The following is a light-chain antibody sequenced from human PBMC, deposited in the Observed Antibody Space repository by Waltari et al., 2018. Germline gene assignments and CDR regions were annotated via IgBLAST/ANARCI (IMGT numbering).Light chain of an antibody. J-gene: IGLJ3*02. CDR3: CSYADGTTSV. V-gene: IGLV2-23*02. Sequence: QSALTQPDSVSGSPGQSITISCTGTSSDLGANNLVSWYQKHPGKAPKVIIYGVTVRPSVVSDRFSGSKSANTASLTISGLQAEDEADYYCCSYADGTTSVFGGGTKVTVL. CDR1: SSDLGANNL. CDR2: GVT.